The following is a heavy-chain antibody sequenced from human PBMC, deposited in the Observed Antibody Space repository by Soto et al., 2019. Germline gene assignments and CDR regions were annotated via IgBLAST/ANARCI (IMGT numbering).Heavy chain of an antibody. J-gene: IGHJ4*02. CDR1: GFTFSIYA. Sequence: PGGSLRLSCGASGFTFSIYAMTWVRQAPGKGLEWVSSITGSGDGTYYADSVKGRFTISRDNSRNTLHLQMNSLRAEDTAVYYCAKGAEDIIVVVAATYFDSWGQGSLVTVSS. CDR3: AKGAEDIIVVVAATYFDS. V-gene: IGHV3-23*01. D-gene: IGHD2-15*01. CDR2: ITGSGDGT.